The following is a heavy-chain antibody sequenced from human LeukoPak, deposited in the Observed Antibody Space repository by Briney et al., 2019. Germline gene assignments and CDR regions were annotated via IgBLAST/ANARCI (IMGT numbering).Heavy chain of an antibody. J-gene: IGHJ4*02. Sequence: GGSLRLSCAASGFTFSSYGMSWVRQAPGKGLEWVSAISGSGGSTYYADSVKGRFTISRDNSKNTLYLQMNSLRAEDTAVYYCANSITGRGVITNLDYWGQGTLVTVSS. D-gene: IGHD3-22*01. CDR1: GFTFSSYG. CDR2: ISGSGGST. V-gene: IGHV3-23*01. CDR3: ANSITGRGVITNLDY.